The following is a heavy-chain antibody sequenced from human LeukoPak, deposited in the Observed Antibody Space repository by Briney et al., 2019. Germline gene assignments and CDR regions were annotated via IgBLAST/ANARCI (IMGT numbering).Heavy chain of an antibody. Sequence: GGSLRLSCTSSGFTFSRNWMSWVRQAPGKGLEWVANIKQDGSETYYVDSVKGRFTISRDNSKNTLYLQMNSLRAEDTAVYYCARVPAAAGRANYYYYYGLDVWGQGTTVTVSS. V-gene: IGHV3-7*01. D-gene: IGHD6-13*01. J-gene: IGHJ6*02. CDR3: ARVPAAAGRANYYYYYGLDV. CDR2: IKQDGSET. CDR1: GFTFSRNW.